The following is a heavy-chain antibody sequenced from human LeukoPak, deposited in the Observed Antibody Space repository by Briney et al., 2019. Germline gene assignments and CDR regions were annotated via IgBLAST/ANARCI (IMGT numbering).Heavy chain of an antibody. J-gene: IGHJ4*02. V-gene: IGHV4-39*07. CDR3: ARGWYTSGWYAFDY. D-gene: IGHD6-19*01. Sequence: SETLSLTCTVSGGSISSSSYYWGWIRQPPGKGLEWIGSIYYSGSTYYNPSLKSRVTISVDTSKNQFSLKLSSVTAAATAVYYCARGWYTSGWYAFDYWGQGTLVTVSS. CDR1: GGSISSSSYY. CDR2: IYYSGST.